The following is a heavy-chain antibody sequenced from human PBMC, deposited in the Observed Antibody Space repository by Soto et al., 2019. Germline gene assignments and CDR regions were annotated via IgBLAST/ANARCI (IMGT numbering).Heavy chain of an antibody. CDR3: AREGSGRYYDYYYGMDV. Sequence: ASVKVSCKASGYTFTSNGISWVRQAPGQGLEWMGWISGYNGNTNYAQKLQGRVTMTTDKYTSTAYMELRSLRSDDTAVYYCAREGSGRYYDYYYGMDVWGQGXTVTVSS. J-gene: IGHJ6*02. CDR1: GYTFTSNG. CDR2: ISGYNGNT. V-gene: IGHV1-18*04. D-gene: IGHD1-26*01.